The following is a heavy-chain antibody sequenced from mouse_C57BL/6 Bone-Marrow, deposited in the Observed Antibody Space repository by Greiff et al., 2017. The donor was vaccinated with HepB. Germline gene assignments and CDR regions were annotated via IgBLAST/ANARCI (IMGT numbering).Heavy chain of an antibody. J-gene: IGHJ2*01. CDR1: GFNIKDYY. Sequence: VHVKQSGAELVRPGASVKLSCTASGFNIKDYYMHWVKQRPEQGLEWIGRIDPEDGDTEYAPKFQGKATMTADTSSNTAYLQLSSLTSEDTAVYYCTTGYYYGSYFDYWGQGTTLTVSS. CDR3: TTGYYYGSYFDY. CDR2: IDPEDGDT. D-gene: IGHD1-1*01. V-gene: IGHV14-1*01.